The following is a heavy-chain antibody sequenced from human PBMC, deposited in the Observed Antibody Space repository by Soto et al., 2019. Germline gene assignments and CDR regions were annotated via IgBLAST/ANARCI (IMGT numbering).Heavy chain of an antibody. CDR2: INHLGSI. Sequence: SETLSLTCVVSGGSLSDYFWSWIRQPPGMALEWIGEINHLGSINYNPSLKSRVTMSVDTSKSQFSLKLSSVTAADTAVYYCARQNRAAAGFDYWGRGALVTVSS. V-gene: IGHV4-34*01. J-gene: IGHJ4*02. CDR1: GGSLSDYF. CDR3: ARQNRAAAGFDY. D-gene: IGHD6-13*01.